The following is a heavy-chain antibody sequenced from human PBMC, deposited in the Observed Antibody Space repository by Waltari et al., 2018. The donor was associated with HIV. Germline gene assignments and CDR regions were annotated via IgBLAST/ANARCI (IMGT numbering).Heavy chain of an antibody. Sequence: QLQLQESGPGLVKPSETLSLTCTVSGGSISSSSYYWGWLRQPPGKGLEWIGSIYYSGSTYYNPSLKRRVTISVDTSKNQFSLKLSSVTAADTAVYYCARIAGGHTEGWFDPWGQGTLVTVSS. V-gene: IGHV4-39*01. J-gene: IGHJ5*02. CDR3: ARIAGGHTEGWFDP. CDR1: GGSISSSSYY. CDR2: IYYSGST. D-gene: IGHD2-8*02.